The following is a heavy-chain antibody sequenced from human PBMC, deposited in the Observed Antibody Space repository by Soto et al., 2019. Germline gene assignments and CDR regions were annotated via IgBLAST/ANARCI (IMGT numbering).Heavy chain of an antibody. V-gene: IGHV3-7*01. D-gene: IGHD6-19*01. CDR2: VKNDGSEQ. Sequence: EVQLVESGEVLVQPGGSLRLSCAASGFSFSTYWMTWVRQAPVKGLEWVATVKNDGSEQHYVDSVKGRFTISRDNAKTPVYVEMNSLRAQDTAVYYCAKSSGWLVNSWGQGTLVTVSS. CDR1: GFSFSTYW. CDR3: AKSSGWLVNS. J-gene: IGHJ4*02.